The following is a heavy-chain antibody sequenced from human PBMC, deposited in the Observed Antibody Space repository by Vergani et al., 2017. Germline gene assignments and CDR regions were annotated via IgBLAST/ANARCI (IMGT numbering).Heavy chain of an antibody. V-gene: IGHV3-30*01. J-gene: IGHJ5*02. D-gene: IGHD5-24*01. CDR1: GFTFSSYA. CDR2: ISYDGSNK. CDR3: ARDYSTGGDGYNP. Sequence: QVQLVESGGGVVQPGRSLRLSCAASGFTFSSYAMHWVRQAPGKGLEWVAVISYDGSNKYYADSVKGRFTISRDNSKNTLYLQMNSLRAEDTAVYYCARDYSTGGDGYNPWGQGTLVTVSS.